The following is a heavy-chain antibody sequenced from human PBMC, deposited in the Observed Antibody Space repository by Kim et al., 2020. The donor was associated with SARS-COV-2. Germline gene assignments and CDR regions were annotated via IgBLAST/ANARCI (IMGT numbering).Heavy chain of an antibody. J-gene: IGHJ5*02. V-gene: IGHV7-4-1*02. CDR1: GYTFTSYA. CDR2: INTNTGNP. D-gene: IGHD6-19*01. Sequence: ASVKVSCKASGYTFTSYAMNWVRQAPGQGLEWMGWINTNTGNPTYAQGFTGRFVFSLDTSVSTAYLQISSLKAEDTAVYYCARPHSSGWYNWFDPWGQGTLVTVSS. CDR3: ARPHSSGWYNWFDP.